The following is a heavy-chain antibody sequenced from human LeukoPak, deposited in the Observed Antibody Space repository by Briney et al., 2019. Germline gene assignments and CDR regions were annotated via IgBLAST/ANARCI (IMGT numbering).Heavy chain of an antibody. CDR2: ISDDGRNK. CDR3: AKDRETTASGTFDF. J-gene: IGHJ4*02. Sequence: GGSLTLSCAASGFTFNNYGMHYVRQAPGKGLEWVAVISDDGRNKNYADSVKGRFTISRDSSNNTLYLQMNSLRAEDTGVYFCAKDRETTASGTFDFRGQGTLVTVSS. V-gene: IGHV3-30*18. CDR1: GFTFNNYG. D-gene: IGHD6-13*01.